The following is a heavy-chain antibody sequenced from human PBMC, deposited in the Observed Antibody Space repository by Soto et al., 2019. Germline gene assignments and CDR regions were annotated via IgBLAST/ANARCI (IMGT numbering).Heavy chain of an antibody. J-gene: IGHJ3*02. CDR2: INTDGASS. Sequence: EVQLVESGGDLVQPGGSLRVSCVASGFTFSGHWMHWVRQVPGKGLEWVSRINTDGASSAYADSVKGRFTISRDNAKNTLYLQMNGLRADDTAVYYCAREAGYCSRTSCYRRAFDTWGQGTTVTVS. D-gene: IGHD2-2*01. V-gene: IGHV3-74*03. CDR1: GFTFSGHW. CDR3: AREAGYCSRTSCYRRAFDT.